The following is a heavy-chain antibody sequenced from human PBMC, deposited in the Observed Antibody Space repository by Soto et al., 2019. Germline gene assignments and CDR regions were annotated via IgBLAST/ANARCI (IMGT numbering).Heavy chain of an antibody. CDR3: AKDTRYGDYVRWFDS. CDR1: GFTFSSYA. Sequence: EVHLLESGGGLVQPGGSLRLSCTASGFTFSSYAMTWVRQAPGRGLEGVSSITASGGRTYYADSVKGRFTISIDNSKTTLYLQMYSLRAEDTAVYYCAKDTRYGDYVRWFDSWGQGTLLTVSS. V-gene: IGHV3-23*01. J-gene: IGHJ5*01. CDR2: ITASGGRT. D-gene: IGHD4-17*01.